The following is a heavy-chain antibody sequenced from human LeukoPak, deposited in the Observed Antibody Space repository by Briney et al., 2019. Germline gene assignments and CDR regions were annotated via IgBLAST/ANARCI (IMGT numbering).Heavy chain of an antibody. D-gene: IGHD6-19*01. J-gene: IGHJ4*02. V-gene: IGHV3-23*01. CDR1: GFTFSSYA. Sequence: GGSLRLSCAASGFTFSSYAMSWVRQAPGKGLEWVSAISGSGGSTYYADSVKGRFTISRDNSKNTLYLKMNSLRAEDTAVYYCAKDLRYSSGWYEDYWGQGTLVTVFS. CDR2: ISGSGGST. CDR3: AKDLRYSSGWYEDY.